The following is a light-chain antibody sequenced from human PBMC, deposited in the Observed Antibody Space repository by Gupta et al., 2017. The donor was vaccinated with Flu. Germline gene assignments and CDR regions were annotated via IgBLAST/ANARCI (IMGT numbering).Light chain of an antibody. Sequence: EIVMTQSPATLSVPPGESASLSCRASQSVGNKLAWYQYKAGQAPRLLIYGASTRATGIPARFSGSGYGTGFTLTISSRQSEDFAVYYCQQYDNWPPWTFGQGTKVEI. V-gene: IGKV3-15*01. CDR2: GAS. CDR3: QQYDNWPPWT. CDR1: QSVGNK. J-gene: IGKJ1*01.